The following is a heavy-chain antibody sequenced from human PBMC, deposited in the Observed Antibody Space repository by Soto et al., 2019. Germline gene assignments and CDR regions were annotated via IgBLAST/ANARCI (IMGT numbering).Heavy chain of an antibody. CDR1: GFTFSSYS. CDR2: ISSSSSYI. Sequence: PGGSLRLSCAASGFTFSSYSMNWVRQAPWKGLEWVSSISSSSSYIYYADSVKGRFTISRDNAKNSLYLQMNSLRAEDTAVYYCARVPELSGSYLASHNYYYGMDVWGKGTTVTVSS. V-gene: IGHV3-21*01. D-gene: IGHD1-26*01. CDR3: ARVPELSGSYLASHNYYYGMDV. J-gene: IGHJ6*04.